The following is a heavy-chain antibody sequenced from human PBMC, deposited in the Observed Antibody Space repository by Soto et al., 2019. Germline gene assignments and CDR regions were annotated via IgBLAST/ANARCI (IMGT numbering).Heavy chain of an antibody. V-gene: IGHV4-39*01. D-gene: IGHD3-3*01. J-gene: IGHJ4*02. CDR3: ARPGFDFWSGYYRD. CDR1: GGSISSSSYY. CDR2: IYYSGST. Sequence: PLETLSLTCTVSGGSISSSSYYWGWIRQPPGKGLEWIGSIYYSGSTYYNPSLKSRVTISVDTSKNQFSLKLSSVTAADTAVYYCARPGFDFWSGYYRDWGQGTLVTVSS.